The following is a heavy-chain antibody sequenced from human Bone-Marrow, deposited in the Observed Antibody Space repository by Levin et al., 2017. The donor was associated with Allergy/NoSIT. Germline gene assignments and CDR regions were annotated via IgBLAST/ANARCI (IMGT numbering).Heavy chain of an antibody. J-gene: IGHJ4*02. D-gene: IGHD2-21*02. V-gene: IGHV3-30*03. Sequence: PGGSLRLSCVASGFIFSNYGIQWVRQAPGKGLEWVSVISYDGAIQYYADSVKGRFIISRDTFKKTVYLEMNTLRAEDSAVYYCARDSSVRVYCGGDCYPDYWGQGTLVTVSP. CDR2: ISYDGAIQ. CDR3: ARDSSVRVYCGGDCYPDY. CDR1: GFIFSNYG.